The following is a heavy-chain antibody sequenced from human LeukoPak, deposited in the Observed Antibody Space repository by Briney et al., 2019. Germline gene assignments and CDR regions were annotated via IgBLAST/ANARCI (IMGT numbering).Heavy chain of an antibody. CDR3: ARSVAGYYYGMDV. V-gene: IGHV1-46*01. CDR2: INPSGGST. D-gene: IGHD6-19*01. CDR1: GYTFTSYY. Sequence: ASVKVSCKASGYTFTSYYMHWVRQAPGQGLAWMGIINPSGGSTSYAQKFQGRVTMTRDTSTSTVYMELSSLRSEDTAVYYCARSVAGYYYGMDVWGQGTTVTVSS. J-gene: IGHJ6*02.